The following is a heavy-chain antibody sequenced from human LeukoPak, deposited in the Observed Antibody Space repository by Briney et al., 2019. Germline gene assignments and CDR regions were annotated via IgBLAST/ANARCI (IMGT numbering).Heavy chain of an antibody. J-gene: IGHJ4*02. V-gene: IGHV3-23*01. CDR1: GFTFSSYG. D-gene: IGHD5-18*01. Sequence: GGSLRLSCAASGFTFSSYGMNWVRQAPGKGLEWVSSISTSDGTTYYADSVKGRFTISRDNSKNTLYLQMNSLRAEDAAIYYCAKGRTGFSYGYGIDYWGQGTLVTVSS. CDR2: ISTSDGTT. CDR3: AKGRTGFSYGYGIDY.